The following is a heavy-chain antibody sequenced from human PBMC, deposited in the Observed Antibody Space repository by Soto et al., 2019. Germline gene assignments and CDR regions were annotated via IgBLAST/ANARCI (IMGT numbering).Heavy chain of an antibody. D-gene: IGHD3-10*01. Sequence: PGGSLRLSCAASGFTFSIYSMSWVRQAPGKGLEWVSSITSSSSYIYYADSVKGRFTISRDNANNSLNLQMNSLRAEDTAVYYCARHPYGTSPSWGQGTLVTVSS. CDR1: GFTFSIYS. J-gene: IGHJ4*02. CDR2: ITSSSSYI. CDR3: ARHPYGTSPS. V-gene: IGHV3-21*01.